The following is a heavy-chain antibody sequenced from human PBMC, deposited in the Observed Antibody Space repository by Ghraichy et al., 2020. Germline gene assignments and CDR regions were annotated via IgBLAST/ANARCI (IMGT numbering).Heavy chain of an antibody. Sequence: LSLTCSVSGGPFSSSAYYWSWIRHLPGKGLEWLGFIYYSGSTFYNPSLKSRLSLSIDTSRNQFSLRLSSVTAADTAVYYCARDSRHCGSGSCYSFDYWGQGALVIVFS. CDR2: IYYSGST. J-gene: IGHJ4*02. V-gene: IGHV4-31*03. CDR3: ARDSRHCGSGSCYSFDY. D-gene: IGHD2-15*01. CDR1: GGPFSSSAYY.